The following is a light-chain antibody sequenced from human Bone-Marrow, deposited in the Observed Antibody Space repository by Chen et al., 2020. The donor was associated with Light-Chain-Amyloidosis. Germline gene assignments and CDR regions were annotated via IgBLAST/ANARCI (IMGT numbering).Light chain of an antibody. CDR3: QQYYSPPIT. J-gene: IGKJ5*01. CDR1: QSLLYTSNSKNY. CDR2: GAS. V-gene: IGKV4-1*01. Sequence: DIVLTQSPDSLAVSLGERATINCKSSQSLLYTSNSKNYLAWYQQKPGHPPKLLTSGASTRDSGVPDRFTGSGSGTAFTLTINSLQAEDVAVYYCQQYYSPPITFGQGTRLEIQ.